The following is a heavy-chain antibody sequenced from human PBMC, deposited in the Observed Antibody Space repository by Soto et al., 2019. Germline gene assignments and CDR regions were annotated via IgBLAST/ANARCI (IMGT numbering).Heavy chain of an antibody. V-gene: IGHV4-39*01. D-gene: IGHD2-2*03. Sequence: PSETLSLTCTVSGSSISTDSYSWSWIRQHPGKGLEWIGTIYSSENTYYNPSLLSRVTISVDTSKNEFSLRLSSVTAADTAVYYCARLNGYCISTNCHGYYGLDVWGQGTTVTVSS. CDR2: IYSSENT. CDR3: ARLNGYCISTNCHGYYGLDV. J-gene: IGHJ6*02. CDR1: GSSISTDSYS.